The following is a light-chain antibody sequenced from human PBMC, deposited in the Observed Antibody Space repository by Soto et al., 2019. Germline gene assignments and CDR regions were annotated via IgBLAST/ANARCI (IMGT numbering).Light chain of an antibody. CDR2: EGT. Sequence: QSALTQPASVSGSPGQSITISCTGTSSDVGSYNLVSWFQQLPGKVPKLMIYEGTTRPSGVSDRFSGSKSGNTASLTISGLQAEDEADYYCSAYTHSNTVIFGGGTKLTVL. CDR3: SAYTHSNTVI. V-gene: IGLV2-14*02. CDR1: SSDVGSYNL. J-gene: IGLJ2*01.